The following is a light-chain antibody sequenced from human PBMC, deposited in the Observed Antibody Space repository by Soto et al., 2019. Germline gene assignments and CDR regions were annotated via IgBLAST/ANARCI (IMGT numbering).Light chain of an antibody. CDR3: TSYTSSSAPFV. V-gene: IGLV2-14*01. J-gene: IGLJ1*01. CDR1: SGDVGAYNH. Sequence: QSALTQPASVSGSPGQSITISCTGTSGDVGAYNHVSWYQQHPGKAPKLMIYEVSNRPSGVSNRFSASKSGNTASLTISGLRAEDEADYYCTSYTSSSAPFVFGTGTKLTVL. CDR2: EVS.